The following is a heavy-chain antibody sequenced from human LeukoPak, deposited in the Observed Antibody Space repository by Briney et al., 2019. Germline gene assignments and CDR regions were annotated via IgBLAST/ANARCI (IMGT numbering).Heavy chain of an antibody. CDR2: INPNSGGT. Sequence: ASVKVSCKASGYTFTGYYMHWVRQAPGQGLEWMGWINPNSGGTNYAQKFQGRVTMTRDTSISTAYMELSRLRSDDTAVYYCARAPQEQQLANWFDSWGQGTLVTVSS. J-gene: IGHJ5*01. V-gene: IGHV1-2*02. CDR3: ARAPQEQQLANWFDS. D-gene: IGHD6-13*01. CDR1: GYTFTGYY.